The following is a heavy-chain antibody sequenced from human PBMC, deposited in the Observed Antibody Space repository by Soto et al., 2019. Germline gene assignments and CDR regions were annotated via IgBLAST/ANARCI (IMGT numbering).Heavy chain of an antibody. V-gene: IGHV3-7*03. CDR1: GFMFSAYW. J-gene: IGHJ5*02. Sequence: PGGSLRLSCAASGFMFSAYWMSWVRQAPGKGLEWVANIKEDGSEKYYVDPVKGRFTISRENAKNSLYLQMNSLRAEDTAVYYCARYRSLDPWGQGILVTVSS. CDR3: ARYRSLDP. CDR2: IKEDGSEK. D-gene: IGHD3-16*02.